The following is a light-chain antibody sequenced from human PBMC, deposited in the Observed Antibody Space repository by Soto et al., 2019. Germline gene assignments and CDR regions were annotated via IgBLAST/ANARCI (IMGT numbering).Light chain of an antibody. Sequence: EIVLTQSPGTLSLSPGDRATLSCRASQSVSTNYLAWYQQKLGQAPRRLIYGASSRATGIPDRFSGNGSGTDFTLTISRLEPEDFAVYYCHQYGSNPFTFGPGTKVDIK. CDR2: GAS. J-gene: IGKJ3*01. CDR3: HQYGSNPFT. V-gene: IGKV3-20*01. CDR1: QSVSTNY.